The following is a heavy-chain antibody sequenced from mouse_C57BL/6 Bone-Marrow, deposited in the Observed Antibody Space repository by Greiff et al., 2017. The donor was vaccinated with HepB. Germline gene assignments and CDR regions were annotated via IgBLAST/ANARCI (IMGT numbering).Heavy chain of an antibody. J-gene: IGHJ1*03. V-gene: IGHV1-19*01. CDR1: GYTFTDYY. CDR3: DRWGDCYYDWYFDV. Sequence: EVQLQQSGPVLVKPGASVKMSCKASGYTFTDYYMNWVKQSHGKSLEWIGVINPYNGGTSYNQKFKGKATLTVDKSSSTAYMELNSLTSEDSAVYYCDRWGDCYYDWYFDVRGTGTTVTVSS. CDR2: INPYNGGT. D-gene: IGHD2-3*01.